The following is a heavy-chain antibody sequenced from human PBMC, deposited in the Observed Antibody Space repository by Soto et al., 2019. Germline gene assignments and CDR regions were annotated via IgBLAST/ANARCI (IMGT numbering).Heavy chain of an antibody. CDR2: IYYSGST. J-gene: IGHJ4*02. D-gene: IGHD5-18*01. Sequence: PSETLSLTCTVSGGSISSYYWSWIRQPPGKGLEWIGYIYYSGSTNYNPSLKSRVTISVDTSKNQFSLKLSSVTAADTAVYYCARFTDTAMANDYWGQGTLVTVSS. V-gene: IGHV4-59*01. CDR3: ARFTDTAMANDY. CDR1: GGSISSYY.